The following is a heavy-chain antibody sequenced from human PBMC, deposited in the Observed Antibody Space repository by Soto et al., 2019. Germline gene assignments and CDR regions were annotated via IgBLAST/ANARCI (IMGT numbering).Heavy chain of an antibody. CDR1: GYSFTSYW. CDR2: IYPGDSDT. V-gene: IGHV5-51*01. Sequence: PGESLKISCKGSGYSFTSYWIGWVRQMPGKGLEWMGIIYPGDSDTRYSPSFQGQVTISADKSISTAYLQWSSLKASDTAMYYCARLNDRSGYYEGVDYYMDVWGKGTTVTVSS. J-gene: IGHJ6*03. D-gene: IGHD3-3*01. CDR3: ARLNDRSGYYEGVDYYMDV.